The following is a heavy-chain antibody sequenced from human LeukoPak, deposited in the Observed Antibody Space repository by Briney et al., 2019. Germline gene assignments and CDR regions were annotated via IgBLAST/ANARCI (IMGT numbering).Heavy chain of an antibody. CDR3: ARERDGRFFDY. CDR2: INQEGSEK. Sequence: GGSLRLSCAVSGLTFRSFWMSWVRQAPGKGLEWVANINQEGSEKYFADSVKGRFTISRDNAKNSLHLQMNTLTAEDTAVYYCARERDGRFFDYWGQGTLVTVSS. CDR1: GLTFRSFW. D-gene: IGHD5-24*01. V-gene: IGHV3-7*01. J-gene: IGHJ4*02.